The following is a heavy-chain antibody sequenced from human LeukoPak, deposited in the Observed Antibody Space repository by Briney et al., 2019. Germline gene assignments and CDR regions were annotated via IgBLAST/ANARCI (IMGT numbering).Heavy chain of an antibody. J-gene: IGHJ4*02. CDR1: GGTFSSYA. CDR3: ARASRWLQLTDDLFDY. CDR2: IIPIFGTA. Sequence: SVKVSCKASGGTFSSYAISWVRQAPGQGLEWMGGIIPIFGTANYAQKFQGRATITADESTSTAYMELSSLRSEDTAVYYCARASRWLQLTDDLFDYWGQGTLVTVSS. D-gene: IGHD5-24*01. V-gene: IGHV1-69*13.